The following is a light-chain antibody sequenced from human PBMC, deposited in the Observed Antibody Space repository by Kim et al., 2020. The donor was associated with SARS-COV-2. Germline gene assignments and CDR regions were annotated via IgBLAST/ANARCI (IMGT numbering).Light chain of an antibody. V-gene: IGKV1-5*01. CDR1: QSISSW. J-gene: IGKJ1*01. CDR2: DAS. CDR3: QQYNSYSPT. Sequence: GDRVTFPCRASQSISSWLAWYQQKPGKAPKLLIYDASSLESGVPSRFSGSGSGTEFTLTISSLQPDDFATYYCQQYNSYSPTFGQGTKVDIK.